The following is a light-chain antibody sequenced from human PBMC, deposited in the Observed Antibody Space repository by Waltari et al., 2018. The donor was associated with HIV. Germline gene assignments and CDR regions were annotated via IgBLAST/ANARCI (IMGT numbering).Light chain of an antibody. CDR3: QQYGTSTMYT. Sequence: EIVLTQSPGTLSLSPGDRAALSCRASETLNSNFLAWYQQKPGQAPRLLIYGATNRATDVPERFSGSGSGTDFTLTISRLEPEDVAVYYCQQYGTSTMYTFGQGTKLEIK. V-gene: IGKV3-20*01. J-gene: IGKJ2*01. CDR2: GAT. CDR1: ETLNSNF.